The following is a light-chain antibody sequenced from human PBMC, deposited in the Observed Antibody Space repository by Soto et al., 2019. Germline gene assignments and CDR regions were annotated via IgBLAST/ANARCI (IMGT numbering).Light chain of an antibody. CDR3: LQYENLPYT. J-gene: IGKJ2*01. V-gene: IGKV1-33*01. CDR1: QVITNY. CDR2: DIS. Sequence: DIQLTQSASSLSASVGDRVTITCQASQVITNYLNWYQQKPGKAPKLLIYDISTLEIGVPSRFGESGSGTHFTFTITGLQPEDISTYYWLQYENLPYTFGQGTKLEI.